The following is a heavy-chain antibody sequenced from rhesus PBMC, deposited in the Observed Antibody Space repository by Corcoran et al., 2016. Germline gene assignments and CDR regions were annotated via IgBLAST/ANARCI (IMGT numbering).Heavy chain of an antibody. D-gene: IGHD4-23*01. CDR2: TYGSGGGA. V-gene: IGHV4-106*01. J-gene: IGHJ4*01. CDR1: GGSTSDAHS. CDR3: ARGRIQSHFGY. Sequence: QVQLQESGPGLVKPSATLSLTCAVSGGSTSDAHSWSWIRQPPGKGREWIGYTYGSGGGANYNPSLKNRVTISIDTSKNQFSLKLSSVTAADTAVYYCARGRIQSHFGYWGQGVLVTVSS.